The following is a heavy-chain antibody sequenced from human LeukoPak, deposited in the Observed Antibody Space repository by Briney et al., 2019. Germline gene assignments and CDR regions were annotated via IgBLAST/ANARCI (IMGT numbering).Heavy chain of an antibody. CDR2: IKQDGSEK. V-gene: IGHV3-7*01. CDR1: GFTFSSYE. Sequence: PGGSLRLSCAASGFTFSSYEMNWVRQAPGKGQEWVANIKQDGSEKYYVDSVKGRFTISRDNAKNSLYLQMNSLRAEDTAVYYCARELTYSSGWQDYWGQGTLVTVSS. J-gene: IGHJ4*02. CDR3: ARELTYSSGWQDY. D-gene: IGHD6-19*01.